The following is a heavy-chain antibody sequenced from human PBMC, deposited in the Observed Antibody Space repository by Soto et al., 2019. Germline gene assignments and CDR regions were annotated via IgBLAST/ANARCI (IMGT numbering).Heavy chain of an antibody. CDR1: GFTFSSYA. J-gene: IGHJ6*02. V-gene: IGHV3-23*01. D-gene: IGHD2-15*01. Sequence: GGSLRLSCAASGFTFSSYAMSWVRQAPGKGLEWVSAISGSGGSTYYADSVKGRFTISRDNSKNTLYLQMNSLRAEDTAVYYCAKATGYCSGGSCPPEDYYYYGMDVWGQGTTVTVSS. CDR3: AKATGYCSGGSCPPEDYYYYGMDV. CDR2: ISGSGGST.